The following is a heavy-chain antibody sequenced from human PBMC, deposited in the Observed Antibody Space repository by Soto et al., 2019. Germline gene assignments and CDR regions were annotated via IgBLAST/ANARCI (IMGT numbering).Heavy chain of an antibody. D-gene: IGHD2-15*01. Sequence: GGSLRLSCAASQFSFSSYWMHWVRQVPGKGPAWVSRINHDGSKTEYADSVKGRFTISRDNTNNTLYLQMNSLRVEDTAMYYCLRETSGSSGTCYDYWGQGTLVTVSS. CDR2: INHDGSKT. J-gene: IGHJ4*02. CDR3: LRETSGSSGTCYDY. CDR1: QFSFSSYW. V-gene: IGHV3-74*01.